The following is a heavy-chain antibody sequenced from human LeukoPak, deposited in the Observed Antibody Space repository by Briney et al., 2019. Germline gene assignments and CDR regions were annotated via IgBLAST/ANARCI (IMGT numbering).Heavy chain of an antibody. V-gene: IGHV4-61*02. CDR3: ARTPFGELGDWFDP. Sequence: SQTLSLTCTVSGGSISSGSYYWSWIRQPAGKGLEWIGRIYTSGSTNYNPSLKSRVTISVDTSKNQFSPKLSSVTAADTAVYYCARTPFGELGDWFDPWGQGTLVTVSS. CDR1: GGSISSGSYY. J-gene: IGHJ5*02. CDR2: IYTSGST. D-gene: IGHD3-10*01.